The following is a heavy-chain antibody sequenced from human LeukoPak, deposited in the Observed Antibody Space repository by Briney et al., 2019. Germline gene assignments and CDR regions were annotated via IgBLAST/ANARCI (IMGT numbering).Heavy chain of an antibody. V-gene: IGHV3-66*01. Sequence: ETLSLTCSVSGGSITSRTYYWGWIRQPPGKGLEWVSVIYSGGSTYYADSVKGRFTISRDNSKNTLYLQMNSLRAEDTAVYYCARVGGQPLLYLIDYWGQGTLVTVSS. D-gene: IGHD2-2*02. CDR1: GGSITSRTYY. J-gene: IGHJ4*02. CDR3: ARVGGQPLLYLIDY. CDR2: IYSGGST.